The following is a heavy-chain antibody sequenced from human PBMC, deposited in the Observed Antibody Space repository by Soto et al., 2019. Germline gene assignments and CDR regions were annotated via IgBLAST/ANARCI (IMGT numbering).Heavy chain of an antibody. J-gene: IGHJ6*02. CDR1: GYTFTSYA. D-gene: IGHD3-16*02. V-gene: IGHV1-3*01. Sequence: QVQLVQSGAEVKKPGASVKVSCKASGYTFTSYAMHWVRQAPGQRLEWMGWINAGNGNTKYSQKFQGRVTITRDTSASAAYMELSSLRSEDTAVYYCARDGGPRLRLGELSLGYYYYGMDVWGQGTTVTVSS. CDR2: INAGNGNT. CDR3: ARDGGPRLRLGELSLGYYYYGMDV.